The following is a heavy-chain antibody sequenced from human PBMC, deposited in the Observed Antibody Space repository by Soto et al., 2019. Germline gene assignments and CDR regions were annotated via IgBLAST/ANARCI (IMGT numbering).Heavy chain of an antibody. J-gene: IGHJ4*02. D-gene: IGHD2-15*01. CDR1: GYTFISYY. CDR2: INPNGGST. V-gene: IGHV1-46*01. Sequence: ASVKVSCKASGYTFISYYIHWVRQAPGQGFEWMGLINPNGGSTSYAQKFLDRLSLTTDTSTVTVYMELSSLRSEDTAVYYCATRYCSGGSCYSGFDYWGQGTLVTVSS. CDR3: ATRYCSGGSCYSGFDY.